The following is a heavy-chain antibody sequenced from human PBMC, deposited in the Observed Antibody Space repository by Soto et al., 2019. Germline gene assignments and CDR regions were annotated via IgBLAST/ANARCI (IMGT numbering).Heavy chain of an antibody. J-gene: IGHJ5*02. CDR1: GYTFTSYD. CDR2: MNPNSGNT. D-gene: IGHD3-10*01. V-gene: IGHV1-8*01. Sequence: QVQLVQSGAEVKKPGASVKVSCKASGYTFTSYDINWVRQATGQGLEWMGWMNPNSGNTGYAQKFQGRVTMTRNTSISTAYMELSSLRSEDTAVYYCVRRGYGSGYSNNWFDPWGQGTLVTVSS. CDR3: VRRGYGSGYSNNWFDP.